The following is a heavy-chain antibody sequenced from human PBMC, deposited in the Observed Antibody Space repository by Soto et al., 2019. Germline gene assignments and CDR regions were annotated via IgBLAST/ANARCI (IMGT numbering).Heavy chain of an antibody. CDR2: IIPIFGTA. Sequence: VEVSCEACGGSIRSNARIWVRQEKGQGRECMGGIIPIFGTANYAQKFQGRVTITADESTSTAYMELSSLRSEDTAVYYCARDDYYILDGYKPYYSSVMEFWGHGTT. D-gene: IGHD3-9*01. CDR1: GGSIRSNA. CDR3: ARDDYYILDGYKPYYSSVMEF. V-gene: IGHV1-69*01. J-gene: IGHJ6*02.